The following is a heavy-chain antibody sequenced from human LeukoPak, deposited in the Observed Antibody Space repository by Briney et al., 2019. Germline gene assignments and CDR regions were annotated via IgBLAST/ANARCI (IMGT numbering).Heavy chain of an antibody. Sequence: SETLSLTCAVSGGSISSNSYYWGWIRQPPGKGLEWIGSIYYSGSTYYNPSLKSRVTISVDTSKNQFSLKLSSVTAADTAVYYCARVYSNSWFDPWGQGTLVTVSS. J-gene: IGHJ5*02. D-gene: IGHD6-13*01. CDR1: GGSISSNSYY. CDR2: IYYSGST. CDR3: ARVYSNSWFDP. V-gene: IGHV4-39*01.